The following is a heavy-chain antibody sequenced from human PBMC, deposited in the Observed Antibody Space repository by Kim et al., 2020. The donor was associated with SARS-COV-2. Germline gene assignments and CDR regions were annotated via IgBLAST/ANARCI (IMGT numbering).Heavy chain of an antibody. CDR1: GFTFDNFA. Sequence: GGSLRLSCAASGFTFDNFAMSWVHQAPGKGLEWVSTVSVTGARTYYANSVKGRFIVSRDNSKNTLSLQINSLRAQDTAVYYCAKSSVTEHEGRGYFDYWGKGALVTVSS. CDR2: VSVTGART. CDR3: AKSSVTEHEGRGYFDY. V-gene: IGHV3-23*01. J-gene: IGHJ4*02. D-gene: IGHD3-22*01.